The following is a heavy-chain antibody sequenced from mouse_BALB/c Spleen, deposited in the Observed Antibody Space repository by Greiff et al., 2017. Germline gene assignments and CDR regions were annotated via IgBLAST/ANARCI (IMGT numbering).Heavy chain of an antibody. V-gene: IGHV6-6*02. Sequence: EVQLVESGGGLVQPGGSMKLSCVASGFTFSNYWMNWVRQSPEKGLEWVAEIRLKSNNYATHYAESVKGRFTISRDDSKSSVYLQMNNLRAEDTGIYYCTRDGPFDVWGAGTTVTVSS. D-gene: IGHD1-2*01. CDR2: IRLKSNNYAT. CDR1: GFTFSNYW. J-gene: IGHJ1*01. CDR3: TRDGPFDV.